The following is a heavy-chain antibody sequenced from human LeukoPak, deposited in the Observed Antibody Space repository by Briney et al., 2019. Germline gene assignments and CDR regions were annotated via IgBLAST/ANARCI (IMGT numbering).Heavy chain of an antibody. CDR3: AVYSSSFYFDY. CDR2: ISSSSSYI. Sequence: PGGSLRLSCAASGFTFSSYSMNWVRQAPGKGLGGVSSISSSSSYIYYADSVKGRFTISRDNAKNSLYLQMNSLRAEDTAVYYCAVYSSSFYFDYWGQGTLVTVSS. V-gene: IGHV3-21*01. D-gene: IGHD6-13*01. CDR1: GFTFSSYS. J-gene: IGHJ4*02.